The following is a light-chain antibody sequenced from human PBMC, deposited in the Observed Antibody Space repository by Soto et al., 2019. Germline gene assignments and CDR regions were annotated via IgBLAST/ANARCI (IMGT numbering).Light chain of an antibody. CDR3: MQGTHWPPT. CDR1: QSIVYSDGHAY. J-gene: IGKJ1*01. Sequence: DVVMTQSPLSLSVTLGQPASISCWSSQSIVYSDGHAYLNWVHQRPGQSPRRLIYQVSKRDSGVPDRFSGSGSGTDFTLKISRVEAEDVGVYYCMQGTHWPPTFGLGTKVEIK. V-gene: IGKV2-30*01. CDR2: QVS.